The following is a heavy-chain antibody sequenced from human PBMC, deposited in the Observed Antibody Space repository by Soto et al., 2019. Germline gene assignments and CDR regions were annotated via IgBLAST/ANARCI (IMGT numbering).Heavy chain of an antibody. CDR3: AKDHEELWFGELTYFDY. J-gene: IGHJ4*02. Sequence: QVQLVQSGVEVKKPGSSVKVSCKASGGTFSSYAISWVRQAPGQGFEWMGGIIPIFGTANYAQKFQARGTITADESTSTAYMELSSLRSEDTAVYYCAKDHEELWFGELTYFDYWGQGTLVTVSS. CDR1: GGTFSSYA. D-gene: IGHD3-10*01. CDR2: IIPIFGTA. V-gene: IGHV1-69*01.